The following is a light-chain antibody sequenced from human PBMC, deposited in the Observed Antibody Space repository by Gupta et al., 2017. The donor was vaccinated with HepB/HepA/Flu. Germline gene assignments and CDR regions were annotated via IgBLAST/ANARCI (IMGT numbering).Light chain of an antibody. CDR1: RSNIGAGYD. CDR2: GNS. Sequence: QSVLTQPPSVSGAPGQRVTLSCPGSRSNIGAGYDVHWYQQLPGTAPKLLIYGNSNRPSGVPDRFSGSKSGTSASLAITGLQAEDEADYYCQSYDSSLSGSEVFGGGTKLTVL. V-gene: IGLV1-40*01. J-gene: IGLJ2*01. CDR3: QSYDSSLSGSEV.